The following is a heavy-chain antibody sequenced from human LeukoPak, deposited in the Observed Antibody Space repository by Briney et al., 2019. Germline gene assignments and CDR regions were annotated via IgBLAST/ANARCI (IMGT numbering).Heavy chain of an antibody. J-gene: IGHJ6*03. D-gene: IGHD2-2*01. Sequence: SGGSLRLSCAASGFSFSSYNMNWVRQAPGLGLEWVSYIGTTSGSITHADSGKGRFTISRDNAKNSLYLQMHSLRAEDTAVYYCARVVAEYQLLRRVDYYYYMDVWGKGTTVTVSS. CDR2: IGTTSGSI. CDR1: GFSFSSYN. CDR3: ARVVAEYQLLRRVDYYYYMDV. V-gene: IGHV3-48*01.